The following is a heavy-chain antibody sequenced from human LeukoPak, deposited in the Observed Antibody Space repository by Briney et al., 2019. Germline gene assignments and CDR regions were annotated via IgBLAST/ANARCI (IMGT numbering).Heavy chain of an antibody. CDR1: TDSRNTYY. J-gene: IGHJ4*02. V-gene: IGHV4-59*01. CDR2: IYHSGST. CDR3: VRLRWELLAPYFDH. D-gene: IGHD2-15*01. Sequence: SETLSLTCSVSTDSRNTYYWSWIRQSPGKGLEWIGHIYHSGSTDYNPSLKSRFTISIDMSRKDFSLKLTSVTVADTAMYYCVRLRWELLAPYFDHWGQGSLVIVSS.